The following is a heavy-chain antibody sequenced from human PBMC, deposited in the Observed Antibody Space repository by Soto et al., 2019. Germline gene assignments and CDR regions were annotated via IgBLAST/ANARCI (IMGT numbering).Heavy chain of an antibody. Sequence: PVGSLRLSCAASGFTFSSYGMHWVRQAPGKGLEWVAVIWYDGSNKYYADSVKGRFTISRDNSKNTLYLQMNSLRAEDTAVYYCARGAAAEPNYYYYGMDVWGQGTTVTVSS. CDR3: ARGAAAEPNYYYYGMDV. J-gene: IGHJ6*02. V-gene: IGHV3-33*01. CDR1: GFTFSSYG. CDR2: IWYDGSNK. D-gene: IGHD6-13*01.